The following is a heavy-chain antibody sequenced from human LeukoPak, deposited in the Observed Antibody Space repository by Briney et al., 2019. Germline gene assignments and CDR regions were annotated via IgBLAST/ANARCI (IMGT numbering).Heavy chain of an antibody. Sequence: SETLSHTCTVSGGSLSSSSYYWGWIRQPPGKGLEWIGSIYYSGRTYYNPSLKSRVTISVETSKNQVSLKLSSVTAADTAVYYCASLLWFGELSGGYWGQGTLVTVSS. J-gene: IGHJ4*02. CDR2: IYYSGRT. D-gene: IGHD3-10*01. V-gene: IGHV4-39*01. CDR1: GGSLSSSSYY. CDR3: ASLLWFGELSGGY.